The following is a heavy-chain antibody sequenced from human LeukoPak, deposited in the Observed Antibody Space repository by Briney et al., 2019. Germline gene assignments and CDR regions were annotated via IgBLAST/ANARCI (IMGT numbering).Heavy chain of an antibody. CDR1: GFTFSSYS. Sequence: GGSLRLSCVVSGFTFSSYSMNWVRQAPGKGLEWVSHFSYTGVQAYADSVKGRFTISRDNSKNTLYLQMNSLRAEDTAVYYCARPRTYSSSWSPFDYWGQGTLVTVSS. CDR3: ARPRTYSSSWSPFDY. V-gene: IGHV3-48*01. CDR2: FSYTGVQ. J-gene: IGHJ4*02. D-gene: IGHD6-13*01.